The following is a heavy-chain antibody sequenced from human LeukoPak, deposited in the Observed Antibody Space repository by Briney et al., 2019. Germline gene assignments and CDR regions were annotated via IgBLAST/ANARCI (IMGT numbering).Heavy chain of an antibody. Sequence: SETLSLTCTVSGGSISSYYWNWIRQPPGRGLEWIGDINHSGSTNYNPSLKSRVTISIDTSKNQFSLKLSSVTSADTAVYYCATRPTPPYYYYYMDVWAKGTTVTVSS. CDR1: GGSISSYY. J-gene: IGHJ6*03. V-gene: IGHV4-34*01. D-gene: IGHD4-23*01. CDR2: INHSGST. CDR3: ATRPTPPYYYYYMDV.